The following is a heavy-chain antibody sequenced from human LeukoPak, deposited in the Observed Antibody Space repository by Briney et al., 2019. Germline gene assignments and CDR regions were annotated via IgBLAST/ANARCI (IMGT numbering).Heavy chain of an antibody. Sequence: SETLSLTCAVSGGSISSGGYSWSWIRQPPGKGLEWIGYIYYSGSTYYNPSLKSRVTISVDTSKNQFSLKLSSVTAADTAVYYCARVSWYYFDYWGQGTLVTVSS. J-gene: IGHJ4*02. D-gene: IGHD6-13*01. CDR1: GGSISSGGYS. V-gene: IGHV4-30-4*07. CDR3: ARVSWYYFDY. CDR2: IYYSGST.